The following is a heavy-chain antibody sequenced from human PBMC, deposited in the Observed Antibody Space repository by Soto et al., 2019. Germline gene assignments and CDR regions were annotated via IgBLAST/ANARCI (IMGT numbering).Heavy chain of an antibody. CDR2: IDPSDSYT. D-gene: IGHD1-20*01. Sequence: GESLKISCKGSGYSFTSYWISWVRQMPGKGLEWMGRIDPSDSYTNYSPSFQGHVTISADKSISTAYLQWSSLKASDTAMYYCATSSGITGTGYCFDPWGQGTLVTVSS. CDR1: GYSFTSYW. J-gene: IGHJ5*02. V-gene: IGHV5-10-1*01. CDR3: ATSSGITGTGYCFDP.